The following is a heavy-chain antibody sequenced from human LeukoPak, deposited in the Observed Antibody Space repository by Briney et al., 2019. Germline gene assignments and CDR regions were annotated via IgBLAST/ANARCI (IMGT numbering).Heavy chain of an antibody. D-gene: IGHD3-10*01. V-gene: IGHV3-30*03. CDR1: GFTFSSYG. J-gene: IGHJ4*02. Sequence: PGGSLRLSCAASGFTFSSYGMHWARQAPGKGLEWVAVISYDGSNKYYADSVKGRFTISRDNSKNTLYLQMNSLRAEDTAVYYCARDWNIWFGELFVDYWGQGTLVTVSS. CDR2: ISYDGSNK. CDR3: ARDWNIWFGELFVDY.